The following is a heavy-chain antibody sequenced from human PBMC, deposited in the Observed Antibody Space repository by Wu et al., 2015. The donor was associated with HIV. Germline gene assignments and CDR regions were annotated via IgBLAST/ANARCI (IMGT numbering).Heavy chain of an antibody. CDR2: IVVGSGNT. CDR1: GFTFTSSA. Sequence: QMQLVQSGPEVKKPGTSVKFSCKASGFTFTSSAMQWVRQARGQRLEWIGWIVVGSGNTNYAQKFQERVTITRDMSTSTAYMELSSLRSEDTAVYYCARAGFMSFGVVTTKAYYMDVWGKGTTVSVSS. CDR3: ARAGFMSFGVVTTKAYYMDV. D-gene: IGHD3-3*01. J-gene: IGHJ6*03. V-gene: IGHV1-58*02.